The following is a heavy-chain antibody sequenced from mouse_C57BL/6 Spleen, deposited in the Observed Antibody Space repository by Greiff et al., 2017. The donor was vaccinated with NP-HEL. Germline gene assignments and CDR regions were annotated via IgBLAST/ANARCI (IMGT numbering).Heavy chain of an antibody. CDR2: IDPETGGT. J-gene: IGHJ3*01. Sequence: VQLQQSGAELVRPGASVKLSCKASGYTFTDYEMHWVKQTPVHGLEWIGAIDPETGGTAYNQKFKGKAILTADKSSSTAYMELRSLTSEDSAVYYCTRNYNDYWGQGTLVTVSA. CDR3: TRNYNDY. V-gene: IGHV1-15*01. CDR1: GYTFTDYE. D-gene: IGHD1-3*01.